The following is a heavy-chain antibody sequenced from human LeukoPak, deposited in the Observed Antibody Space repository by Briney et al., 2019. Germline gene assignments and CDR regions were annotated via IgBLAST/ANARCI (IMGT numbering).Heavy chain of an antibody. D-gene: IGHD6-13*01. CDR1: GGSFSGYY. CDR3: ARLYIGGYSRSTNYNWFDP. Sequence: SETLSLTCAVYGGSFSGYYWSWIRQPPGKGLEWIGEINHSGGTNYNLSIKSRVTISVATSKIQFSLHLPSVTAAETAVYYCARLYIGGYSRSTNYNWFDPWGQGTLVTVSS. CDR2: INHSGGT. V-gene: IGHV4-34*01. J-gene: IGHJ5*02.